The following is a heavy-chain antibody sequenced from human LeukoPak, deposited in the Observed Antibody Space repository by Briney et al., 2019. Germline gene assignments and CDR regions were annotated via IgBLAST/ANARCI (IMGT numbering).Heavy chain of an antibody. CDR1: GYTFTSYG. CDR3: ARYADYPPYFDY. Sequence: ASVKVSCKASGYTFTSYGISWVRQAPGQGLEWMGWMNPNSGNTGYAQKFQGRVTMTRNTSISTAYMELGSLTSEDTAVYFCARYADYPPYFDYWGQGTLVTVSP. V-gene: IGHV1-8*02. D-gene: IGHD4-17*01. CDR2: MNPNSGNT. J-gene: IGHJ4*02.